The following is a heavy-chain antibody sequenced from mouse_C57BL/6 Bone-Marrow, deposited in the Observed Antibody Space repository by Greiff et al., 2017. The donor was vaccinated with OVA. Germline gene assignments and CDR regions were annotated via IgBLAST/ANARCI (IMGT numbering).Heavy chain of an antibody. CDR3: ARRVRGYDGFYY. Sequence: QVQLQQSGPELVKPGASVKISCKASGYAFSSSWMNWVKQRPGKGLEWIGRIYPGDGDTNYNGKFKGKATLTADKSSSTAYMQLSSLTSEDSAVYFCARRVRGYDGFYYWGQGTTLTVSS. CDR1: GYAFSSSW. V-gene: IGHV1-82*01. CDR2: IYPGDGDT. J-gene: IGHJ2*01. D-gene: IGHD2-2*01.